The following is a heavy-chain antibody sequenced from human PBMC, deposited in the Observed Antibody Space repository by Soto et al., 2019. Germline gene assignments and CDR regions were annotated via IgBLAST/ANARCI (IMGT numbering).Heavy chain of an antibody. J-gene: IGHJ4*02. CDR3: TTLTMIVVVASDY. Sequence: SVSNAWMNWVRQAPGKGLEWVGRIKSKTDGGTTDYAAPVKGRFTISRADSKNTLYLQMNSLKTEDTAVYYCTTLTMIVVVASDYWGQGTLVTVSS. V-gene: IGHV3-15*07. D-gene: IGHD3-22*01. CDR1: SVSNAW. CDR2: IKSKTDGGTT.